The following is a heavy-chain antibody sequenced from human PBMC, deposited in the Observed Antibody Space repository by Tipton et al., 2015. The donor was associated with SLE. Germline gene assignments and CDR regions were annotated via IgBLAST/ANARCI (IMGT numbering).Heavy chain of an antibody. J-gene: IGHJ2*01. D-gene: IGHD2-2*01. V-gene: IGHV3-43D*03. CDR3: ARVSCSSSSCYLDWYFDL. CDR2: ISWDGGST. CDR1: GFTFDDYA. Sequence: GSLRLSCAASGFTFDDYAMHWVRQAPGKGLEWVSLISWDGGSTYYADSVKGRFTISRDNSKNSLYLQMNSLRAEDTALYYCARVSCSSSSCYLDWYFDLWGRGTLVTVSS.